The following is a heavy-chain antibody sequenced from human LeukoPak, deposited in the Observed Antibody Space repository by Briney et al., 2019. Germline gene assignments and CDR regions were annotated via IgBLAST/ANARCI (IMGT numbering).Heavy chain of an antibody. CDR1: GGSFSGYY. D-gene: IGHD3-9*01. Sequence: SETLSLTCAVYGGSFSGYYWSWIRQPPGKGLEWIGEINHSGSTNYNPSLKSRVTISVDTSKNQFSLKLSPVTAADTAVYYCARGRRYFDWLLRGYYFDYWSQGTLVTVSS. CDR2: INHSGST. J-gene: IGHJ4*02. V-gene: IGHV4-34*01. CDR3: ARGRRYFDWLLRGYYFDY.